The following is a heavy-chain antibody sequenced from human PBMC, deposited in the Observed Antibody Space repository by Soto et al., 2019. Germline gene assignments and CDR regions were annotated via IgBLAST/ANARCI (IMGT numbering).Heavy chain of an antibody. V-gene: IGHV5-51*01. CDR1: GYSFTSYW. Sequence: GYSLKVSWQGSGYSFTSYWLGWGRRMPFKGLEWVGIIYPGDSDTRYSPSFQGQVTISADKSISTAYLQWSSLKASDTAMYYCARGGRDIAAAGIDYWGQGTLVTVSS. D-gene: IGHD6-13*01. J-gene: IGHJ4*02. CDR3: ARGGRDIAAAGIDY. CDR2: IYPGDSDT.